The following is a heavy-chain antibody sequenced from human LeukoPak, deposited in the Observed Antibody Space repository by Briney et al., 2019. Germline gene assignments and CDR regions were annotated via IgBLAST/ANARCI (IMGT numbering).Heavy chain of an antibody. J-gene: IGHJ4*02. CDR2: ISSSSSYI. V-gene: IGHV3-21*01. Sequence: GGSLRLSCAASGFTFSSYSMNWVRQAPGKGLEWVSSISSSSSYIYYADSVKGRFTISRDNAKNSLYLQMNSLRAEDTAVYYCAREGGSSGWYFDYWGQGILVTVSS. CDR1: GFTFSSYS. CDR3: AREGGSSGWYFDY. D-gene: IGHD6-19*01.